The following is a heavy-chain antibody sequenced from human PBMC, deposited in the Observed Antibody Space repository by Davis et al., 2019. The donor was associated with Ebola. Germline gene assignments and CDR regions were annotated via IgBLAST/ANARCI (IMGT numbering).Heavy chain of an antibody. Sequence: GESLKISCAASGFTFSSYGMHWVRQAPGKGLEWVAVISYDGSNKYYADSVKGRFTISRDNSKNTLYLQMNSLRAEDTAVYYCAKVDGALGYWGQGTLVTVSS. CDR3: AKVDGALGY. CDR2: ISYDGSNK. D-gene: IGHD3-16*01. CDR1: GFTFSSYG. J-gene: IGHJ4*02. V-gene: IGHV3-30*18.